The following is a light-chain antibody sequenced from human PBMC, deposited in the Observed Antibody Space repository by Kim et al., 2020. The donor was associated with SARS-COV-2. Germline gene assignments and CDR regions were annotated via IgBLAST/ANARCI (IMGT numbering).Light chain of an antibody. CDR3: QQYNDWLPMYT. J-gene: IGKJ2*01. CDR1: QSVSSD. V-gene: IGKV3-15*01. CDR2: RAS. Sequence: EIVMTQSPATLSVSPGERATLSCRASQSVSSDLAWYQQRPGQPPRLLIYRASTRATGVPARFSGSGSGTEFTLTISSLQSEDFAVYYCQQYNDWLPMYTFGKGTKLEI.